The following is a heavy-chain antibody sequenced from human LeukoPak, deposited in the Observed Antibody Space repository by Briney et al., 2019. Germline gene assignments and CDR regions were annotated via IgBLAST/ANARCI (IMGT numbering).Heavy chain of an antibody. D-gene: IGHD4-11*01. Sequence: GGSLRLSCAASGFTFSGSAMHWVRQASGKGLEWVGRIRSKANSYARAYAASVKGRFTISRDDSKNTAYLQINSLETEDTAVYYCARYSVENAFDIWGQGTKVTVSS. J-gene: IGHJ3*02. CDR2: IRSKANSYAR. V-gene: IGHV3-73*01. CDR3: ARYSVENAFDI. CDR1: GFTFSGSA.